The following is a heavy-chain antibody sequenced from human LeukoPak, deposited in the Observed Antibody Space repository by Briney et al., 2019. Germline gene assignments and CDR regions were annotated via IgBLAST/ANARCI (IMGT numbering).Heavy chain of an antibody. CDR3: ARDKFHSSSFPNAFDI. CDR1: RFTFSTYS. CDR2: ISSSSGYI. D-gene: IGHD6-13*01. J-gene: IGHJ3*02. V-gene: IGHV3-21*01. Sequence: GGSLRLSCAASRFTFSTYSMNSVRQAPGKGLEWVSAISSSSGYIYYADSVKGRFTISRDNAKNSLYLQMNSLRAEDTAVYYCARDKFHSSSFPNAFDIWGQGTMVTVSS.